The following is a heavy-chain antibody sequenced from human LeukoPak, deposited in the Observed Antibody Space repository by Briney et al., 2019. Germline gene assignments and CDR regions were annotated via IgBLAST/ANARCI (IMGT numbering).Heavy chain of an antibody. J-gene: IGHJ5*02. V-gene: IGHV4-39*05. CDR2: NYYSGST. Sequence: PSENPFLTCPVSGGSISSSSHYWGWIRQPPGKGLARIGSNYYSGSTYYSPALESRVTIAVDPSKDQFSLKLSSVTAADKAVYYCATVVFWFGELEGGNGFDPWGRGTLVTVSS. CDR1: GGSISSSSHY. CDR3: ATVVFWFGELEGGNGFDP. D-gene: IGHD3-10*01.